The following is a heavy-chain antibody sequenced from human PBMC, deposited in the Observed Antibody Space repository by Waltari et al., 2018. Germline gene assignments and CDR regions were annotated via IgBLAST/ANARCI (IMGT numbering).Heavy chain of an antibody. D-gene: IGHD6-19*01. J-gene: IGHJ5*02. CDR1: GFTFSSYE. V-gene: IGHV3-48*03. CDR2: INRNGDTV. Sequence: EVQLVEPGGGLVQPGGSLRLSCAATGFTFSSYELNWVCQAPGKGLEWISYINRNGDTVYYADSVRGRFTISRDNAKNSLYLQMNTVRPEDTAIYYCAGWVTYTSDWHGSLAPWGQGTLVTVSS. CDR3: AGWVTYTSDWHGSLAP.